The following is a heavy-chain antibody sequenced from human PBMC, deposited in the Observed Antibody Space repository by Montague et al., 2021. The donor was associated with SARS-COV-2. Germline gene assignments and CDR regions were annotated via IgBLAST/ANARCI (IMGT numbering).Heavy chain of an antibody. J-gene: IGHJ4*02. Sequence: SETLSLTCTVSGGSISSFYWSWFRQPPGKGLEWIGYISDSGRTNYNPSLTSRVTMSVDTSKNQFSLKVNSVTAADTAVYYCARRYRATVPADYWGQGTLVTVSS. CDR3: ARRYRATVPADY. D-gene: IGHD2-15*01. CDR1: GGSISSFY. V-gene: IGHV4-59*08. CDR2: ISDSGRT.